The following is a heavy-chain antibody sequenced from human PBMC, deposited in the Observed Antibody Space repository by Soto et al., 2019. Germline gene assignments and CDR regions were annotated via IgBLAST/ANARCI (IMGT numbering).Heavy chain of an antibody. V-gene: IGHV3-23*01. J-gene: IGHJ4*02. CDR1: GFTLSILD. D-gene: IGHD6-19*01. Sequence: PGGSLRLSCAASGFTLSILDMGWVRQAPGTGLEWVSVIDYSGGTTYYTDSVKGRFIISRDNSKKMLYLQMNSLRAEDTAIYYCAKDATRTSCWYYFDYWGQGALVTVSS. CDR3: AKDATRTSCWYYFDY. CDR2: IDYSGGTT.